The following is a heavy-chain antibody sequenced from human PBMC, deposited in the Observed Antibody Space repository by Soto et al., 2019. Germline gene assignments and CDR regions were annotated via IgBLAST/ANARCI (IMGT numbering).Heavy chain of an antibody. D-gene: IGHD6-19*01. CDR2: LRDDADNA. J-gene: IGHJ5*02. CDR1: GFTFSNYG. CDR3: ARPYSSNSYWFDP. Sequence: QVQLVESGGGVVQPGRSLRLSCAASGFTFSNYGMHWVRQAPGKGLEWVAVLRDDADNAYYADSVKGRFTISRDNSKNTLYLQMSSLRAEDTAVYYCARPYSSNSYWFDPWGQGTLVTVSS. V-gene: IGHV3-33*01.